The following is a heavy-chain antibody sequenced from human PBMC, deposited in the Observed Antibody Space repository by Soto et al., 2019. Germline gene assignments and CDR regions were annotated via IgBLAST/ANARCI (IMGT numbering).Heavy chain of an antibody. V-gene: IGHV3-23*01. CDR1: GFTFSSYA. J-gene: IGHJ4*02. CDR3: AKDKWIQLFGFKGIPPAEFDY. Sequence: GGSLRLSCAASGFTFSSYAMSWVRQAPGKGLEWVSAISGSGGSTYYADSVKGRFTISRDNSKNTLYLQMNSLRAEDTAVYYCAKDKWIQLFGFKGIPPAEFDYWGQGTLVTVSS. D-gene: IGHD5-18*01. CDR2: ISGSGGST.